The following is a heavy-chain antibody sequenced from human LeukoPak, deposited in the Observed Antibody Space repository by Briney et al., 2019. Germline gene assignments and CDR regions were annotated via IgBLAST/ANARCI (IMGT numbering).Heavy chain of an antibody. Sequence: GSLRLSCAASGFSFSTYGMHWVRQAPGKGLEWVALIWNAGTNTYCADSVKGRFTISRDNSKNTLYLQMNSLRAEDTAVYYCVGDTPPGGDYYLDYWGQGTLVIVSS. V-gene: IGHV3-33*01. D-gene: IGHD3-16*01. CDR2: IWNAGTNT. CDR3: VGDTPPGGDYYLDY. CDR1: GFSFSTYG. J-gene: IGHJ4*02.